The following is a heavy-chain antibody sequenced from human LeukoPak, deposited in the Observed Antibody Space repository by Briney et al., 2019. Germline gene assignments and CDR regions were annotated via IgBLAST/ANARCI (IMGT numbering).Heavy chain of an antibody. J-gene: IGHJ3*02. CDR3: ARTRYYDSSGYYFDDAFDI. CDR2: ISSSGSTI. Sequence: QTGGSLRLSCAASGFTFSSYEMNWVRQAPGKGLEWVSYISSSGSTIYYADSVKGRFTISRDNAKNSLYLQMNSLRAEDTAVYYCARTRYYDSSGYYFDDAFDIWSQGTMVTVSS. CDR1: GFTFSSYE. V-gene: IGHV3-48*03. D-gene: IGHD3-22*01.